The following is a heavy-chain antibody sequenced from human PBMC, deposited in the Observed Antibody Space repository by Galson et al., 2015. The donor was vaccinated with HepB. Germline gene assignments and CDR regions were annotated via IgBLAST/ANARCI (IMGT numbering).Heavy chain of an antibody. CDR3: AASYGDYPYYYYGMDV. CDR2: IIPIFGTA. V-gene: IGHV1-69*13. J-gene: IGHJ6*02. Sequence: SVKVSCKASGGTFSSYAISWVRQAPGQGLEWMGGIIPIFGTANYAQKFQGRVTITADESTSTAYMELSSLRSEDTAVYYCAASYGDYPYYYYGMDVWGRGTTVTVSS. D-gene: IGHD4-17*01. CDR1: GGTFSSYA.